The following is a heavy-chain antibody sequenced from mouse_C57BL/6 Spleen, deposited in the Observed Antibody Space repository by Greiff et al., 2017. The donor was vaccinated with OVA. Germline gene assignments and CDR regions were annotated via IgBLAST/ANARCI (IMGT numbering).Heavy chain of an antibody. CDR1: GYSITSGYY. D-gene: IGHD2-3*01. CDR3: AREENDGYYVGAMDY. V-gene: IGHV3-6*01. Sequence: EVQLVESGPGLVKPSQSLSLTCSVTGYSITSGYYWNWIRQFPGNKLEWMGYISYDGSNNYNPSLKNRISITRDTSKNQFFLKLNSVTTEDTATYYCAREENDGYYVGAMDYWGQGTSVTVSS. CDR2: ISYDGSN. J-gene: IGHJ4*01.